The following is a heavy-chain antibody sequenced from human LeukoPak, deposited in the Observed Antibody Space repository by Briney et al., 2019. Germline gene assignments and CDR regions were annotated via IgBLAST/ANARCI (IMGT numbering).Heavy chain of an antibody. CDR3: AKDDSDYYDSSGYYFPYYFDY. Sequence: PGGSLRLSCAASGFTFSSYAMSWVRQAPGKGLEWVSAISGSGGSTYYADSVKGRFTISRDNSKNTLYLQMNSLRAEDTAVYYCAKDDSDYYDSSGYYFPYYFDYWGQGTLVTVSS. CDR2: ISGSGGST. D-gene: IGHD3-22*01. V-gene: IGHV3-23*01. CDR1: GFTFSSYA. J-gene: IGHJ4*02.